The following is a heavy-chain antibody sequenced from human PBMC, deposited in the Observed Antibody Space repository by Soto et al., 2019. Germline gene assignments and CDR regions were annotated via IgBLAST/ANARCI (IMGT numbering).Heavy chain of an antibody. CDR1: GFTFSSYG. J-gene: IGHJ4*02. D-gene: IGHD6-19*01. V-gene: IGHV3-33*01. Sequence: QVQLVESGGGVVQPGRSLRLSCAASGFTFSSYGMHWVRQAPGKGLEWVAVIWYDGSNKYNAASVKGRFTISRDHSKNTLYLQMNSLRAEDTAVYYCARDCAGYSSGWYQRGGFDYWGQGTLVTVSS. CDR2: IWYDGSNK. CDR3: ARDCAGYSSGWYQRGGFDY.